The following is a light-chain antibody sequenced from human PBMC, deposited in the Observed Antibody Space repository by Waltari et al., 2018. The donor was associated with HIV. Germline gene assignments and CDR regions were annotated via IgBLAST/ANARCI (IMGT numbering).Light chain of an antibody. CDR2: RNN. V-gene: IGLV1-47*01. CDR1: GSNIGSNY. Sequence: QSVLTQPPSASGTPGQRVTISCSGSGSNIGSNYVYWYQQVQGTAPKVLIYRNNQRPSGVPARFSVSKSGTSASLAISGLRSDDEADYYCAAWDDSLSGRVFGGGTKLTVL. J-gene: IGLJ3*02. CDR3: AAWDDSLSGRV.